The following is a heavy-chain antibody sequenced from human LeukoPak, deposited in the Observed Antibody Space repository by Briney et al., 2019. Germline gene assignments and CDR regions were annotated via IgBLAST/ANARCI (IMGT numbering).Heavy chain of an antibody. CDR2: IVYDGSHQ. J-gene: IGHJ6*02. Sequence: PGGSLRLSCAASGFTFNRCGMHWVRQAPGKGLEGVAVIVYDGSHQYYTDSVKGRFTISRDNSKNTVFLQMDSLRAEDTGVYYCVKGSGTNDYGMDTWGQGTTVTVPS. V-gene: IGHV3-30*18. CDR3: VKGSGTNDYGMDT. CDR1: GFTFNRCG. D-gene: IGHD3-10*01.